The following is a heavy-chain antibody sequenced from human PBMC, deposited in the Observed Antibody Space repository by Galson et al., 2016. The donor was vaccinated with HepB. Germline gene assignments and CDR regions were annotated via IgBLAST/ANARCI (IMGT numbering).Heavy chain of an antibody. V-gene: IGHV4-38-2*02. D-gene: IGHD1-26*01. CDR1: GYSINSGSY. Sequence: SETLSLTCAVSGYSINSGSYWGWIRQPPGKGLEWIGTISYSGSTYYNPSLKSRVTISVDTSKNLFSLKLSSVTAADTAVYYCARDRRGGSYFDYWGQGTLVTVSS. J-gene: IGHJ4*02. CDR3: ARDRRGGSYFDY. CDR2: ISYSGST.